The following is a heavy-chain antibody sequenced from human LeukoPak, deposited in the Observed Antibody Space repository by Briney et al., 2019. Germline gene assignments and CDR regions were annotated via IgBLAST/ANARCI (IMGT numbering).Heavy chain of an antibody. CDR2: ISYTGST. CDR1: GGSISTPDYY. D-gene: IGHD6-13*01. J-gene: IGHJ5*02. CDR3: ARRAIPAAGTFDP. Sequence: SETLSLTCSVSGGSISTPDYYWNWIRQPPGKGPEWIGRISYTGSTYYNPSLRSRVTMSVDTSKNQFSLELGSLTAADTAVYYCARRAIPAAGTFDPWGQGTLVTVSS. V-gene: IGHV4-39*01.